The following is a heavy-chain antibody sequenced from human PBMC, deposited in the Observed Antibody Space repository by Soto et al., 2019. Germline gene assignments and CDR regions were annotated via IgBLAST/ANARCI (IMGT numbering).Heavy chain of an antibody. CDR3: ARVRWSYGDYEARYYYYGMDV. CDR1: GFTFSSYS. D-gene: IGHD4-17*01. J-gene: IGHJ6*02. Sequence: VGSLRLSCAASGFTFSSYSMNWVRQAPGKGLECVSSISSSSSYIYYADSVKGRFTISRDNAKNSLYLQMNSLRAEDTAVYYCARVRWSYGDYEARYYYYGMDVWGQGTTVTSP. V-gene: IGHV3-21*01. CDR2: ISSSSSYI.